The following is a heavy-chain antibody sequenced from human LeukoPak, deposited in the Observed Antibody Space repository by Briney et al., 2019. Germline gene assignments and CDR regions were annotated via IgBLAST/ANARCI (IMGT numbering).Heavy chain of an antibody. CDR1: GFTFSSYT. Sequence: GGSLRLSCAASGFTFSSYTMSWVRQAPGKGLEWVSTITTSDGNTYYADSVKGRFTVFRDNSKNTLYLQMNSLRAEDTAVYYCAKDGGLWVSAHWGDSWGRGTLVTVSS. V-gene: IGHV3-23*01. D-gene: IGHD7-27*01. J-gene: IGHJ4*02. CDR2: ITTSDGNT. CDR3: AKDGGLWVSAHWGDS.